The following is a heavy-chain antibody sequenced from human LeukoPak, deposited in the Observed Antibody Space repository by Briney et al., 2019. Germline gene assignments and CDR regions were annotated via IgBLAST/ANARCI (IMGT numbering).Heavy chain of an antibody. CDR3: AKEVIPVYYYYYYAMDV. J-gene: IGHJ6*02. CDR1: VLTLKSDG. D-gene: IGHD4-23*01. V-gene: IGHV3-30*18. CDR2: ISKDGINK. Sequence: PGRSPRLSCADSVLTLKSDGLRGGRHAPDKGLEWVAVISKDGINKYYADSVKGRFTISRDNSKSTVYLQMSSLRAEDTAVYYCAKEVIPVYYYYYYAMDVWGQGTTVTVSS.